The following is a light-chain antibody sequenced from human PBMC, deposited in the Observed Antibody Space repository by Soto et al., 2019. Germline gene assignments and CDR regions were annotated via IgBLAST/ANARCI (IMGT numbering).Light chain of an antibody. Sequence: ELVMTQSPATPSVSSGERATLSCRASQSIRSHLDWYQQKPGQAPRLLIFGASSMATGIPVRFSGSGSGTEFTLTISSLQSEDFAVYYCQQYNNLPLTFGQGTRLEIK. V-gene: IGKV3-15*01. CDR3: QQYNNLPLT. CDR2: GAS. J-gene: IGKJ5*01. CDR1: QSIRSH.